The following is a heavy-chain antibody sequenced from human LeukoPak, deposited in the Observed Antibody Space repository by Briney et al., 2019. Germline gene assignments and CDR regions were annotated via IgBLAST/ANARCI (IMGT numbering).Heavy chain of an antibody. J-gene: IGHJ5*02. CDR2: ISYDGSNK. CDR1: GFTFSSYA. CDR3: ARDLLGP. Sequence: GGSLRLSCAASGFTFSSYAMHWVRQAPGKGLEWVAVISYDGSNKYYADSVKGRFTISRDNSKNTLYLRMNSLRAEDTAVYYCARDLLGPWGQGTLVTVSS. V-gene: IGHV3-30-3*01.